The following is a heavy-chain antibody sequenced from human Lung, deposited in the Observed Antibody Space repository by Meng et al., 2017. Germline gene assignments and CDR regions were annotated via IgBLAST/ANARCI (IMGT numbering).Heavy chain of an antibody. CDR3: ASGWFGELFGYFDL. Sequence: QVQLGQSGSELKKPGASGKVSCKASGYTFTSYAMNWVRQAPGQGLEWMGWINTNTGNPTYAQGFTGRFVFSLDTSVSTAYLQISSLKAEDTAVYYCASGWFGELFGYFDLWGRGTLVTVSS. D-gene: IGHD3-10*01. CDR2: INTNTGNP. J-gene: IGHJ2*01. CDR1: GYTFTSYA. V-gene: IGHV7-4-1*02.